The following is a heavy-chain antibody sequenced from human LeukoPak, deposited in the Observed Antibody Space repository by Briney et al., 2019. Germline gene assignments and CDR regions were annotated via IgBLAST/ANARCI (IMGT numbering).Heavy chain of an antibody. V-gene: IGHV3-30*01. CDR1: GFTFSSNA. D-gene: IGHD6-13*01. Sequence: PGGSLRLSCAASGFTFSSNAMHWVRQAPGKGLEWVAVISYDGSNKYYADSVKGRFTISRDNSKNTLYLQMNSLRAEDTAVYYCARVADSSSWYSDYYYMDVWGKGTTVTVSS. J-gene: IGHJ6*03. CDR3: ARVADSSSWYSDYYYMDV. CDR2: ISYDGSNK.